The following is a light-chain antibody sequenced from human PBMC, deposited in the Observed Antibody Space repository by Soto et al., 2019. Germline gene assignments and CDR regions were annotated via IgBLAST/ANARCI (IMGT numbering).Light chain of an antibody. CDR3: QQRSNWPST. CDR1: QSISRY. CDR2: DAS. Sequence: EIVLTQSPATLSLSPGDRATLSCRASQSISRYLAWYQQKPGQAPRLLIYDASKRAAGLPARYSASGSGTDFTLTITSLEPEDFAVYYCQQRSNWPSTFGGGTKVEIK. J-gene: IGKJ4*01. V-gene: IGKV3-11*01.